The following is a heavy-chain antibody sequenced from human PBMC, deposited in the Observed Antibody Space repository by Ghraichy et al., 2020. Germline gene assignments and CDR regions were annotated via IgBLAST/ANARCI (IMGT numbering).Heavy chain of an antibody. Sequence: SETLSLTCTVSGGSIGSSDYYWGWIRQPPGKGLEWIGYIYYSGSTNYNPSLKSRVTISVDTSKNQFSLKLSSVTAADTAVYYCARGASFDYWGQGTLVTVSS. V-gene: IGHV4-61*08. CDR2: IYYSGST. D-gene: IGHD5-12*01. CDR1: GGSIGSSDYY. CDR3: ARGASFDY. J-gene: IGHJ4*02.